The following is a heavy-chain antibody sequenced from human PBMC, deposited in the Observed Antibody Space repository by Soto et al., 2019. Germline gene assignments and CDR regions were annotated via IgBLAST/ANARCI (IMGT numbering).Heavy chain of an antibody. D-gene: IGHD3-22*01. V-gene: IGHV1-46*01. J-gene: IGHJ4*02. CDR1: GYTFTSYY. Sequence: ASVKVSCKASGYTFTSYYMHWVRQAPGQGLEWIGIINPSGGSTSYAQKFQGRVTMTRDTATSTFYMELSSLRSEDTAVYYCARARYDSSGYSDLRDDSLDYLGQGTLVSVSS. CDR3: ARARYDSSGYSDLRDDSLDY. CDR2: INPSGGST.